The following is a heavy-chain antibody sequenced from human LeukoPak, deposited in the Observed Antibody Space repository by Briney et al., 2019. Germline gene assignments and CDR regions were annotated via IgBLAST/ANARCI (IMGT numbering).Heavy chain of an antibody. V-gene: IGHV3-11*04. D-gene: IGHD3-22*01. Sequence: GGSLRLPCAASGFTFSNAWMSWVRQAPGKGLEWLSYIRSSDSTTYYADSVKGRFTISRDNAKNSLYLQMDSLRVEDTAVYYCAKRADSSAHSFDYWGQGTLVTVSS. CDR2: IRSSDSTT. CDR1: GFTFSNAW. CDR3: AKRADSSAHSFDY. J-gene: IGHJ4*02.